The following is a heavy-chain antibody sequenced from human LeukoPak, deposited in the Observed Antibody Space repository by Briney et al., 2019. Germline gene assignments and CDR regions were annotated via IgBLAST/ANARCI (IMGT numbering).Heavy chain of an antibody. Sequence: SETLSLTCTVSGGSISSYYWSWIRQPPGKGLEWIGYIYYSGSTNYNPSLKSRVTISVDTSKNQFSLKLSSVTAADTAVYYCARDIGSGYYYSSGYYLHYYYMDVWGKGTTVTVSS. J-gene: IGHJ6*03. V-gene: IGHV4-59*01. CDR2: IYYSGST. CDR1: GGSISSYY. CDR3: ARDIGSGYYYSSGYYLHYYYMDV. D-gene: IGHD3-22*01.